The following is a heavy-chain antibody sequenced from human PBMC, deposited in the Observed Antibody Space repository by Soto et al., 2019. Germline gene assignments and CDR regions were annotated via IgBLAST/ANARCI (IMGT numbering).Heavy chain of an antibody. CDR1: GGSIRSGSHY. J-gene: IGHJ4*02. CDR2: IYYSGST. V-gene: IGHV4-31*03. D-gene: IGHD3-16*01. Sequence: SETLSLTCSVSGGSIRSGSHYWSWIRQHPGKGLEWIGYIYYSGSTYYNPSLKSRITISISTSKNQFSLKLTSVTAADTAVYYCAREGGDGIDYWGQGPLVTVSS. CDR3: AREGGDGIDY.